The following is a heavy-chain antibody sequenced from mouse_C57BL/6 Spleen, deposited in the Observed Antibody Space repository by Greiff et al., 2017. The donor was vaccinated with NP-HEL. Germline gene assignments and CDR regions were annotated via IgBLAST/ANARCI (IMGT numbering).Heavy chain of an antibody. Sequence: DVKLVESGGGLVQPGGSLKLSCAASGFTFSDYGMAWVRQAPRKGPEWVAFISNLAYSIYYADTVTGRFTISRENAKNTLYLEMSSLRSEDTAMYYCARHSKGYFDVWGTGTTVTVSS. CDR3: ARHSKGYFDV. V-gene: IGHV5-15*01. CDR2: ISNLAYSI. J-gene: IGHJ1*03. CDR1: GFTFSDYG.